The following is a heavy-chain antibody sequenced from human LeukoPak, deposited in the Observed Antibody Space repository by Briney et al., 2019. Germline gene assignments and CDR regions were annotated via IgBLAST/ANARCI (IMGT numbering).Heavy chain of an antibody. CDR3: ARVYSSGWNVDY. CDR2: INPNSGGT. D-gene: IGHD6-19*01. CDR1: GYTLTGYY. V-gene: IGHV1-2*02. Sequence: ASVKVSCKASGYTLTGYYMHWVRQAPGQGLEWMGWINPNSGGTNYAQKFQGRVTMTRDTSISTAYMELGRLRSDDTAVYYCARVYSSGWNVDYWGQGTLVTVSS. J-gene: IGHJ4*02.